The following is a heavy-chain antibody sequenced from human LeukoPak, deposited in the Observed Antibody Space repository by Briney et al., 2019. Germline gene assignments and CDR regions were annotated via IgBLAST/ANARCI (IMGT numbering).Heavy chain of an antibody. CDR1: GGSFSGYY. CDR2: INHSGST. J-gene: IGHJ6*03. Sequence: SETLSLTCGVYGGSFSGYYWSWIRQPPGKGREWIGEINHSGSTNYNPSLKSRVTISVDTSKNQFSLKLSSVTAADTTVYYCARVEVVVVAATLYYYYYYMDVWGKGTTVTVSS. CDR3: ARVEVVVVAATLYYYYYYMDV. D-gene: IGHD2-15*01. V-gene: IGHV4-34*01.